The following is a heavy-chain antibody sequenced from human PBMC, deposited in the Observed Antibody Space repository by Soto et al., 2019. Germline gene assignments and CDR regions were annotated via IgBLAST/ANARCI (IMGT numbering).Heavy chain of an antibody. CDR1: GYTFTSYD. CDR3: VRRGFSSSWGYWYFDL. D-gene: IGHD6-13*01. Sequence: QVQLVQSGAEVKKPGASVKVSCKASGYTFTSYDINWVRQATGQGLEWMGWKNPDSDNTGYAYKFQRSITSTSNTPLTTPYTILSSLRAEATAVYYCVRRGFSSSWGYWYFDLWGRGTLVTVSS. J-gene: IGHJ2*01. CDR2: KNPDSDNT. V-gene: IGHV1-8*01.